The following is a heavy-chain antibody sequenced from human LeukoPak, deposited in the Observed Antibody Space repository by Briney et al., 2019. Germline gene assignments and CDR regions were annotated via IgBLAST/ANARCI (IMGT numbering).Heavy chain of an antibody. D-gene: IGHD3-10*01. CDR2: IYHSGYT. CDR1: GGSINSSSYY. V-gene: IGHV4-39*01. Sequence: SETLSLTCTVSGGSINSSSYYWGWIRQPPGKALEWIGSIYHSGYTYHNPSLKSRVTISVDTSKNQFSLKLRSVTAADTAVYYCARSSMFRGVTVDYWGQGTLVTVSS. CDR3: ARSSMFRGVTVDY. J-gene: IGHJ4*02.